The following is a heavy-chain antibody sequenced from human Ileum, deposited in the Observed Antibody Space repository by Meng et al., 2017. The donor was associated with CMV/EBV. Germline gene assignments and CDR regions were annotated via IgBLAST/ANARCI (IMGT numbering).Heavy chain of an antibody. D-gene: IGHD3-3*01. CDR1: TCSSYA. J-gene: IGHJ5*02. CDR3: ARGTGNVDFWSGLGPFDP. Sequence: TCSSYAISWVRQAPGQGLEWMGGIIPIFGTANYAQKFQGRVTITTDESTSTAYMELSSLRSEDTAVYYCARGTGNVDFWSGLGPFDPWGQGTLVTVSS. V-gene: IGHV1-69*05. CDR2: IIPIFGTA.